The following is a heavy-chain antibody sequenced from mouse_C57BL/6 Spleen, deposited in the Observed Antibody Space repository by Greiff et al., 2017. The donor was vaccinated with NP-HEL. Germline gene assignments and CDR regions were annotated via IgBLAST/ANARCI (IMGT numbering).Heavy chain of an antibody. CDR1: GFSFTSYG. D-gene: IGHD2-4*01. Sequence: VQGVESGPGLVAPSQSLSITCTVSGFSFTSYGVSWVRQPPGKGLEWLGVIWGDGSTTYHSAPISRLSISKDNSKSQVFLKLNSLQTDDTATYYCAKKGGYDYDWYFDYWGQGTTLTVSS. CDR3: AKKGGYDYDWYFDY. J-gene: IGHJ2*01. V-gene: IGHV2-3*01. CDR2: IWGDGST.